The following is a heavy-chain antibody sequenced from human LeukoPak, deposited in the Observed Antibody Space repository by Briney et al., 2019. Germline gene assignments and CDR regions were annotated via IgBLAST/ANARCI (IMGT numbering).Heavy chain of an antibody. CDR1: GFTFSSYA. CDR2: ISYDGSNK. D-gene: IGHD1-14*01. J-gene: IGHJ3*02. CDR3: ARVRLQPRTLLDDAFDI. Sequence: GGSLTLSCAASGFTFSSYAMHWVRQAPGKGLEWVAHISYDGSNKYYADSGKSRFTISRDNSKNTLYLQMNSLRAEGTAVYYCARVRLQPRTLLDDAFDIWGQGTMVTVSS. V-gene: IGHV3-30*03.